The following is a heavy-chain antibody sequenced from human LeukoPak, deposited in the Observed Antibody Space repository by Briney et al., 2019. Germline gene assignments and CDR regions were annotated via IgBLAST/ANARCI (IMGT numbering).Heavy chain of an antibody. D-gene: IGHD3-22*01. CDR1: GFTFSSYS. CDR2: ISSSSSYI. CDR3: ARATGVVVIGYYYCGMDV. Sequence: GGSLRLSCAASGFTFSSYSMNWVRQAPGKGLEWVSSISSSSSYIYYADSVKGRFTISRDNAKNSLYLQMNSLRAEDTAVYYCARATGVVVIGYYYCGMDVWGQGTTVTVSS. V-gene: IGHV3-21*01. J-gene: IGHJ6*02.